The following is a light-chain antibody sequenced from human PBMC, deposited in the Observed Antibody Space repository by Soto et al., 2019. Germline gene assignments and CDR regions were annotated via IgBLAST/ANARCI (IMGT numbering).Light chain of an antibody. Sequence: QPVLTHSSSASASLGSSVKLTCTLSIGHGSYIIALHQQQPGKAPRHLMKLDGSGSYNKGSEVPDRCSGSRSVADRYLTIANRHFEGEYNYYGGIWDSNHRVFGGGTPLTVL. CDR1: IGHGSYI. J-gene: IGLJ2*01. CDR3: GIWDSNHRV. CDR2: LDGSGSY. V-gene: IGLV4-60*02.